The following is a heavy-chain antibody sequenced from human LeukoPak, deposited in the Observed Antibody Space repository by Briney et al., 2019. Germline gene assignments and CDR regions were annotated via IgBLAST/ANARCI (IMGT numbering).Heavy chain of an antibody. D-gene: IGHD1-26*01. CDR2: IKQDGSEK. CDR1: GFTFSSYW. V-gene: IGHV3-7*01. Sequence: PGGSLRLSCAASGFTFSSYWMSWVRQAPGKGLEWVANIKQDGSEKYYVDSVKGRFTISRDNAKNSLYLQMNSLRAEDTAVYYCARDTRGVEGAIFDYWGQGTLVTVSS. J-gene: IGHJ4*02. CDR3: ARDTRGVEGAIFDY.